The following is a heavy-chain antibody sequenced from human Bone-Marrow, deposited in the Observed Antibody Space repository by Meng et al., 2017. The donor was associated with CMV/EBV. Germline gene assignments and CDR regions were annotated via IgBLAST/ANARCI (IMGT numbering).Heavy chain of an antibody. CDR1: GFTFNNAW. J-gene: IGHJ5*02. CDR3: ARDPRIPRGFDP. D-gene: IGHD2-15*01. CDR2: VKSKTDGGTS. V-gene: IGHV3-15*01. Sequence: GESLKISCAASGFTFNNAWMNWVRQAPGKGLEWVGRVKSKTDGGTSDYAAPVKGRFTLSRDESKNTVYLQMNSLKTEDTAVYYCARDPRIPRGFDPWGQGTLVTVSS.